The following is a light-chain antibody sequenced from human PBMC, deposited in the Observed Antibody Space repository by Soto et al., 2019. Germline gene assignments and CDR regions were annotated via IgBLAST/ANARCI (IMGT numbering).Light chain of an antibody. CDR2: AAS. V-gene: IGKV1-27*01. CDR1: QDISNF. Sequence: DIQMTQSPSSLSASVGGRVTITCRASQDISNFLAWYQQKPGEPPQLLIYAASTLQSGVPSRFSASGSGTDFTLTVTNLQPEDFETYYCQKYSSAPLTFGGGTRVEIK. CDR3: QKYSSAPLT. J-gene: IGKJ4*01.